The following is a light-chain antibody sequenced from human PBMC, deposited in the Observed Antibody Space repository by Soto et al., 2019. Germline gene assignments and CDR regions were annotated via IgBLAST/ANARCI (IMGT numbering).Light chain of an antibody. CDR3: QQYDNVFT. V-gene: IGKV1-33*01. CDR1: QDISNY. Sequence: DIQMTQSPSSLSASVGDSVTITCQASQDISNYLNWYQQKPGKAPKLLIYDASNFETGVPSRFSGSGYGTDFTFTISSLKPEDIATYYCQQYDNVFTFGQGTRLEIK. CDR2: DAS. J-gene: IGKJ5*01.